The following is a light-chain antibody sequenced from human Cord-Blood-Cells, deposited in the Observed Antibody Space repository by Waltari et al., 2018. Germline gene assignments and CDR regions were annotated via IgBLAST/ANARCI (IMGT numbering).Light chain of an antibody. J-gene: IGKJ2*01. V-gene: IGKV3-11*01. CDR3: QQRSNWHT. CDR2: DAS. CDR1: QSVSSY. Sequence: EIVLTQSPATLSLSPGERATLSCRASQSVSSYLVWYQQKPGQAPRLLIYDASNRATGIPARFSGSGSGTDITLTISSLEPEDFAVYYCQQRSNWHTFGQGTKLEIK.